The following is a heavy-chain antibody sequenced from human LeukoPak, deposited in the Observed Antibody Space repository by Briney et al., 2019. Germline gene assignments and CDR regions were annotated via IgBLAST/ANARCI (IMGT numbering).Heavy chain of an antibody. CDR3: ATTGRTVKTQNWFDP. J-gene: IGHJ5*02. D-gene: IGHD4-11*01. CDR2: ISGSGGST. CDR1: RFTVSSNY. V-gene: IGHV3-23*01. Sequence: GGSLRLSCAVSRFTVSSNYMSWVRQAPGKGLEWVSAISGSGGSTYYADSVKGRFTISRDNSKNTLYLQMNSLRAEDTAVYYCATTGRTVKTQNWFDPWGQGTLVTVSS.